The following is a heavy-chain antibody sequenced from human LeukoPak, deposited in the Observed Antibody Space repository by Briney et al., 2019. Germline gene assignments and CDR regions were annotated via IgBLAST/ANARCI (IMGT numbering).Heavy chain of an antibody. V-gene: IGHV1-18*01. Sequence: ASVKVSCKASGYTFTSYGLTWVRQAPGQGLEWMGWISAYSGNTKYAQNLQGRVTMTTDTSTGTAYLELRSLRSDDTAVYYCARGFTHYDSSGYLSYYYYMDVWGKGTTVIVSS. CDR1: GYTFTSYG. CDR2: ISAYSGNT. D-gene: IGHD3-22*01. J-gene: IGHJ6*03. CDR3: ARGFTHYDSSGYLSYYYYMDV.